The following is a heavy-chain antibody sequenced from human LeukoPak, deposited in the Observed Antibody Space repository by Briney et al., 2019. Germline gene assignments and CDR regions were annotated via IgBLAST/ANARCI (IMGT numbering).Heavy chain of an antibody. D-gene: IGHD3-22*01. V-gene: IGHV3-7*01. CDR2: IKQDGSEK. J-gene: IGHJ4*02. CDR1: GFTFSSYW. CDR3: AKDERVYYDSSGYWNY. Sequence: PGGSLRLSCAASGFTFSSYWMSWVRQAPGKGLEWVANIKQDGSEKYYVDSVKGRFTISRDNAKNSLYLQMNSLRAEDTAVYYCAKDERVYYDSSGYWNYWGQGTLVTVSS.